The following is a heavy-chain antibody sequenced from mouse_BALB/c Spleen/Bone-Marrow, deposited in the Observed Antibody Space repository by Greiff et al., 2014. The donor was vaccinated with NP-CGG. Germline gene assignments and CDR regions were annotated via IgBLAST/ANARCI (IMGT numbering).Heavy chain of an antibody. J-gene: IGHJ2*01. CDR1: GYAFTNYL. CDR2: INPGSAGA. V-gene: IGHV1-54*01. CDR3: ARFGRYYFDY. Sequence: QVQLQQSGAELVRPGTAVNVSCKASGYAFTNYLIEWVKQRPGQGLEWIGVINPGSAGANYNEKFKGKATLTADKSSSTAYMQLSSLTSDDPAVYFCARFGRYYFDYWGQGTTLTVSS.